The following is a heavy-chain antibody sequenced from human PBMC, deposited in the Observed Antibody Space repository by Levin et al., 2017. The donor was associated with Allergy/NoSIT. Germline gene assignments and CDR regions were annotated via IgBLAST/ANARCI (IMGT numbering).Heavy chain of an antibody. CDR3: ARHRYYYDSSGVDDAFDI. Sequence: SETLSLTCTVSGGSISSSSYYWGWIRQPPGKGLEWIGSIFHSGTTYYNPSLKSRVTISVDTSKNQFSLKLRSVTAADTAVYYCARHRYYYDSSGVDDAFDIWGQGTMVTVSS. D-gene: IGHD3-22*01. V-gene: IGHV4-39*01. J-gene: IGHJ3*02. CDR1: GGSISSSSYY. CDR2: IFHSGTT.